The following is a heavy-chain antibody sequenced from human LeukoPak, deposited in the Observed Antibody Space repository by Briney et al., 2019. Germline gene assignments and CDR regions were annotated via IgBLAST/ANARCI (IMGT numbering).Heavy chain of an antibody. Sequence: QPGGSLRLSCVASGFRYSHYGMNWVRQAPGKGLEWVSAISGSGGSTYYADSVKGRFTISRDNSKNTLYLQMNSLRAEDTAVYYCAKAPYYDSSGYFGYWGQGTLVTVSS. CDR1: GFRYSHYG. CDR2: ISGSGGST. J-gene: IGHJ4*02. V-gene: IGHV3-23*01. D-gene: IGHD3-22*01. CDR3: AKAPYYDSSGYFGY.